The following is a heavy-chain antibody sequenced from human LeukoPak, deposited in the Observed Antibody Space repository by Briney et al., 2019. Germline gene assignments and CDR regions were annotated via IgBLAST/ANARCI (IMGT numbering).Heavy chain of an antibody. CDR2: LYSGGTT. Sequence: GGSLRLSCAASGFTFSSYAMHWVRQAPGKGLEWVSILYSGGTTYYADSVKGRFMISRDNSKNTLFLQMDSLTAEDTAVYYCARAPTVTTNYDSWGQGTLVTVSS. D-gene: IGHD4-17*01. J-gene: IGHJ4*02. V-gene: IGHV3-66*01. CDR1: GFTFSSYA. CDR3: ARAPTVTTNYDS.